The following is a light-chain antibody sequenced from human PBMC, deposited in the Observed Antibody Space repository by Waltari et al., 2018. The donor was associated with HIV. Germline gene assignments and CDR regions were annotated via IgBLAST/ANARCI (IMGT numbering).Light chain of an antibody. CDR3: ATWDDGLSGWV. J-gene: IGLJ3*02. CDR1: ASNSGGNT. Sequence: QSVVTQPPSASGTPGQRVTMSCSGSASNSGGNTVNWYQHTPQTAPKLLIYNKEDRPSGVPDRFSASKTGTSASLDISGLQSEDEADYYCATWDDGLSGWVFGGGTKLTVL. CDR2: NKE. V-gene: IGLV1-44*01.